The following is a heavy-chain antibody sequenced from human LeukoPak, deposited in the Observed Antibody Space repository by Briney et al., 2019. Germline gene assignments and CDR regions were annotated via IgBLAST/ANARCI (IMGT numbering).Heavy chain of an antibody. CDR2: INTQGTYT. V-gene: IGHV3-74*01. CDR1: GITFSSYW. CDR3: VIDLGDYNDF. Sequence: GGSLRLSCAVSGITFSSYWMPWVRQDPGRGLLWVSRINTQGTYTNYADSVKGRFTTSRDNAKNTLYLQMSSLRADDTAVYYCVIDLGDYNDFWGQGTLVSVSS. D-gene: IGHD2-15*01. J-gene: IGHJ4*02.